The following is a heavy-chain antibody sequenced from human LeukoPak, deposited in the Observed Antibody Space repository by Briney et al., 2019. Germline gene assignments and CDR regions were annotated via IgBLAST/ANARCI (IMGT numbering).Heavy chain of an antibody. J-gene: IGHJ1*01. CDR2: NYYSGST. CDR3: AGAVTAYQTPQH. Sequence: SETLSLTCTVSGGSITSYYWSWIRQPPGKGLEWIGYNYYSGSTNYKPSLKSRVTISVDTSKNQFSLKLNSVTAADTAVYYCAGAVTAYQTPQHWGQGTLVTVSS. V-gene: IGHV4-59*01. CDR1: GGSITSYY. D-gene: IGHD4-11*01.